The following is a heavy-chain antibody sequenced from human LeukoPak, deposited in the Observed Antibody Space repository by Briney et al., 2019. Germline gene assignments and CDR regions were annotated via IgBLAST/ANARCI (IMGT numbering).Heavy chain of an antibody. V-gene: IGHV4-59*12. CDR1: GGSISSYY. CDR3: ARDRGRDGYTLQH. J-gene: IGHJ1*01. Sequence: SETLSLTCTVSGGSISSYYWSWIRQPPGKGLEWIGYIYYSGSTNYNPSLKSRVTISVDTSKNQFSLKLSSVTAADTAVYYCARDRGRDGYTLQHWGQGTLVTVSS. CDR2: IYYSGST. D-gene: IGHD5-24*01.